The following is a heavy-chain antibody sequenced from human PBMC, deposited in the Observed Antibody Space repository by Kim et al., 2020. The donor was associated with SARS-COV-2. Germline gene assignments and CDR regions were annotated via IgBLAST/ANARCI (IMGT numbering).Heavy chain of an antibody. CDR3: ARTLVLSGYYGMDV. D-gene: IGHD3-10*01. V-gene: IGHV3-33*01. Sequence: YADTVKGRFTISRDNSKTTLYLQMNSLRAEDPAVYYCARTLVLSGYYGMDVWGQGTTVTVSS. J-gene: IGHJ6*02.